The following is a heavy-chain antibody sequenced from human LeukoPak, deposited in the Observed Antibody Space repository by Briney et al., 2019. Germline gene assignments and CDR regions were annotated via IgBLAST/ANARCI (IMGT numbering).Heavy chain of an antibody. CDR2: INPNSGGT. CDR3: AREVGGDYGNYFDY. CDR1: GYTFTGYY. D-gene: IGHD4-17*01. J-gene: IGHJ4*02. Sequence: ASVKVSCKASGYTFTGYYMHWVRQAPGQGLEWMGWINPNSGGTNYAQKFQGRVTMTRDTSISTAYMELSRLRSDDTAVYYCAREVGGDYGNYFDYRGQGTLVTVSS. V-gene: IGHV1-2*02.